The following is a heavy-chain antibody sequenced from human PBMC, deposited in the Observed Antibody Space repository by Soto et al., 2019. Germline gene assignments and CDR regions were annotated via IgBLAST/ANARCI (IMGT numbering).Heavy chain of an antibody. CDR2: IYSGRST. CDR1: GFTVSSNY. CDR3: APGGATVGFDY. J-gene: IGHJ4*02. V-gene: IGHV3-53*01. Sequence: GGSLRLSCAASGFTVSSNYMSWVRQAPGKGLESVSVIYSGRSTYYADSVMGRFTISRDNSKNTLYLQMNSLRAEATAFYYCAPGGATVGFDYWGQGTLVTVSS. D-gene: IGHD4-17*01.